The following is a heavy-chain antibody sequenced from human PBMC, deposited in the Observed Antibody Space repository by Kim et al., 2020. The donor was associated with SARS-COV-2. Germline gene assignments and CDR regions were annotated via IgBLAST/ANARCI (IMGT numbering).Heavy chain of an antibody. CDR1: GGSFSGYY. Sequence: SETLSLTCAVYGGSFSGYYWSWIRQPPGKGLEWIGEINRSGSTNYNPSLKSRVTISVDTSKNQFSLKLSSVTAADTAVFYCARLPYLSGYYYGLDVWGQGTTVTVSS. CDR2: INRSGST. J-gene: IGHJ6*02. D-gene: IGHD1-1*01. V-gene: IGHV4-34*01. CDR3: ARLPYLSGYYYGLDV.